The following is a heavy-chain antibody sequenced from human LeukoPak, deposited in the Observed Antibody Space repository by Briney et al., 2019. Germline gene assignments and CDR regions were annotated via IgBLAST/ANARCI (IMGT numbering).Heavy chain of an antibody. Sequence: PGGSLRLSCATSGFTFSTSWMHWVRQAPGEGLVWVSRISSDGITTTYADSVKGRFTISRDNAKNTLYLQMNSLRAEDTAVYYCARQIVGATGLDYWGQGTLVTVSS. CDR2: ISSDGITT. V-gene: IGHV3-74*01. CDR3: ARQIVGATGLDY. D-gene: IGHD1-26*01. CDR1: GFTFSTSW. J-gene: IGHJ4*02.